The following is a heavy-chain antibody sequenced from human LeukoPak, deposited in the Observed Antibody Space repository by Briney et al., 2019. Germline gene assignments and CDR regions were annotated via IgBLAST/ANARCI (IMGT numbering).Heavy chain of an antibody. Sequence: SVKVSCKASGGTFSSYAISWVRQAPGQGLEWIGGIIPIFGTANYAQKFQGRVTITTDESTSTAYMELSSLRSEDTAVYYCARERYSSSNYFDYWGQGTLVTVSS. V-gene: IGHV1-69*05. D-gene: IGHD6-6*01. CDR3: ARERYSSSNYFDY. CDR2: IIPIFGTA. CDR1: GGTFSSYA. J-gene: IGHJ4*02.